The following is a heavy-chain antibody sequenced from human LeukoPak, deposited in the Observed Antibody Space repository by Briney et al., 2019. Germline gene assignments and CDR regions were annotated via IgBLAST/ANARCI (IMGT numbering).Heavy chain of an antibody. V-gene: IGHV4-30-2*01. J-gene: IGHJ6*02. CDR1: GGSISSGGYS. D-gene: IGHD5-12*01. Sequence: SQTLSLTCAVSGGSISSGGYSWSWIRQPPGKGLEWIGYIYHSGSTYYNPSLKSRVTISVDRSKNQFSLKLSSVTAADTAVYYCARELGTKAMDVWGQGTTVTVSS. CDR3: ARELGTKAMDV. CDR2: IYHSGST.